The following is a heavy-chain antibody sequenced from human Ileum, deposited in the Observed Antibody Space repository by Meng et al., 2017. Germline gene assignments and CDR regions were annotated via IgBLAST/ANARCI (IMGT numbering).Heavy chain of an antibody. CDR1: GYTFTTYG. Sequence: VQLVQSGAEAKKPGASVKVSCKASGYTFTTYGISWVRQAPGQGLEWMGWMNTDKGNTNYAQKFQGRVTMTRDTSTSTAYMELRSLRSDDTAVYYCAREGAYNGGDYWGQGTLVTVSS. D-gene: IGHD1-1*01. CDR3: AREGAYNGGDY. J-gene: IGHJ4*02. CDR2: MNTDKGNT. V-gene: IGHV1-18*01.